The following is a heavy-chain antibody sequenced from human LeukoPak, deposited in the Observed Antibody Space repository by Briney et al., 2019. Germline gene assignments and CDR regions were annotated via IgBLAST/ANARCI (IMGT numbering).Heavy chain of an antibody. CDR2: IDHRGDT. CDR3: ARAVSMLETGYFDF. CDR1: GGSTLRTY. J-gene: IGHJ4*03. D-gene: IGHD2-8*01. Sequence: SETLSLTCAPYGGSTLRTYWSWIRKSPGKGLEWIAEIDHRGDTNYNPSVNSRVTISVDTSKNQFSLKVRSLSAADTAVYYCARAVSMLETGYFDFWGQGTLVTVSS. V-gene: IGHV4-34*01.